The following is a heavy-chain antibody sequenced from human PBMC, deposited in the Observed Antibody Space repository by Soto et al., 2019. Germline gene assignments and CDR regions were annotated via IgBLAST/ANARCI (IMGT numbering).Heavy chain of an antibody. CDR2: IWYDGSNK. Sequence: GGSLRLSCAASGFTFSSYRMHWVRQAPGKGLEWVAVIWYDGSNKYYADSVKGRFTISRDNSKNTLYLHMNSLRAEHTAVYYCARDQGRDDAFDIWGQGTMVTVSS. V-gene: IGHV3-33*01. J-gene: IGHJ3*02. CDR3: ARDQGRDDAFDI. CDR1: GFTFSSYR.